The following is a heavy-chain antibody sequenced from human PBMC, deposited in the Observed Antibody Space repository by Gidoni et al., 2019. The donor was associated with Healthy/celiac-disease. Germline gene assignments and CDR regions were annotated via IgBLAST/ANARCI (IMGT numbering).Heavy chain of an antibody. CDR2: ISYDGSNK. D-gene: IGHD1-26*01. CDR1: GFTFSSYG. J-gene: IGHJ4*02. CDR3: AKEDWTWGSYGWRGLDY. V-gene: IGHV3-30*18. Sequence: QVQLVESGGGVVQPGRSLRLSCAASGFTFSSYGMNWVRQAPGKGLEWVAVISYDGSNKYYADSVKGRFTISRDNSKNTLYLQMNSLRAEDTAVYYCAKEDWTWGSYGWRGLDYWGQGTLVTVSS.